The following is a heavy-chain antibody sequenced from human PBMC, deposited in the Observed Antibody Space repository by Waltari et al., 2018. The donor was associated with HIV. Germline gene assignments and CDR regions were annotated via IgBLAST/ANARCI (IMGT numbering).Heavy chain of an antibody. CDR1: GYTFNNYG. Sequence: QVQLEQSGTEVKKPAASVKVSCRASGYTFNNYGIIWGRQAPGQGLEWMGWISVFNANTNYAQKFQGRVTMTADTATRTVYLELRSLKSDDTAVYFCGRDLFPRLQLRSDWIDPWGQGTLVIVSS. J-gene: IGHJ5*02. CDR3: GRDLFPRLQLRSDWIDP. CDR2: ISVFNANT. V-gene: IGHV1-18*01. D-gene: IGHD1-1*01.